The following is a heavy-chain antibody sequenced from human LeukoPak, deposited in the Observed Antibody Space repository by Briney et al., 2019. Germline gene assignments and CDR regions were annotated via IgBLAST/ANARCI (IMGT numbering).Heavy chain of an antibody. V-gene: IGHV3-7*01. D-gene: IGHD5-12*01. CDR1: GFTFNSYW. CDR2: VQQEGSEK. CDR3: ATTLNVATAGYF. J-gene: IGHJ4*02. Sequence: GGSLRLSCAASGFTFNSYWMSWVRQAPGKGLEWVSNVQQEGSEKYYLDSVKGRFTISRDNAKNSVYLQMNRLRAEDTAVYYCATTLNVATAGYFWGQGTLVIVSS.